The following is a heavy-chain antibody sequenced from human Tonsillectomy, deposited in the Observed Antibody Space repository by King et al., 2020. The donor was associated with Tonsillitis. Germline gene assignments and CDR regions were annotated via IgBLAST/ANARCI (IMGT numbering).Heavy chain of an antibody. CDR3: ATERLQIIDS. D-gene: IGHD4-11*01. CDR2: ITRDGRDT. V-gene: IGHV3-43*01. CDR1: GFTFHEYT. Sequence: QLVQSGGVVVQPGGSLRLSCAASGFTFHEYTMHWVRQAPGKGLEWVSLITRDGRDTFYTDSVRGRFTISRNNSKNSLYLQMSSLRPEDTALYYCATERLQIIDSWGQGTLVTVSS. J-gene: IGHJ4*02.